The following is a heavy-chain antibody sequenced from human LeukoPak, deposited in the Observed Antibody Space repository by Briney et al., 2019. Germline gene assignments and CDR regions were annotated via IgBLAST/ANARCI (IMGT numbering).Heavy chain of an antibody. CDR3: ARGDFLDCSSTSCYPSIWFDH. CDR1: GGSFSGYY. J-gene: IGHJ5*02. Sequence: SETLSLTCAVYGGSFSGYYWSWIRQPPGKGLEWIGEINHSGSTNYNPSLKSRVTISVDASKNQFTLKVSSVTAADAAVYYCARGDFLDCSSTSCYPSIWFDHWGQGTLVTVSS. V-gene: IGHV4-34*01. D-gene: IGHD2-2*01. CDR2: INHSGST.